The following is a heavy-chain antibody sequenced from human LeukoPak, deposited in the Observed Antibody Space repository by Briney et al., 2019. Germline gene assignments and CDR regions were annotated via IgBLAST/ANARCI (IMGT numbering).Heavy chain of an antibody. CDR3: ARGNYYYGSGI. CDR2: ISSSGSTI. V-gene: IGHV3-48*04. J-gene: IGHJ3*02. CDR1: GFTFSSYS. D-gene: IGHD3-10*01. Sequence: PGGSLRLSCAASGFTFSSYSMNWVRQAPGKGLEWVSYISSSGSTIYYADSVKGRLTISRDNAKNSLYLQMNSLRAEDTAVYYCARGNYYYGSGIWGQGTMVTVSS.